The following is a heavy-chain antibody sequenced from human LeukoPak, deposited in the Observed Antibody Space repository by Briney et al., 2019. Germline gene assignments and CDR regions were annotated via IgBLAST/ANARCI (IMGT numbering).Heavy chain of an antibody. Sequence: PGGSLRLSCAASGFTFSSYAMSWVRQAPGKGLEWVSTINNSGGSTYYTDSVKGRFTISRGNSKNTLYLQMNSLRAEDTAVYYCAKRQGASGRIGYFDYWGQGTLVTVSS. V-gene: IGHV3-23*01. D-gene: IGHD2-15*01. CDR3: AKRQGASGRIGYFDY. CDR2: INNSGGST. CDR1: GFTFSSYA. J-gene: IGHJ4*02.